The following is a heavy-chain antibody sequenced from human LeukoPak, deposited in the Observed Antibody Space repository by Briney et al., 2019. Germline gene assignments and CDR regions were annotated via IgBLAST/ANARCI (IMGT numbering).Heavy chain of an antibody. V-gene: IGHV4-59*01. Sequence: SETLSLTCTVSGGSISSYYWSWIRQPPGKGLEWIGYSYYSGSTNYNPSLKSRVTISVDTSKNQFSLKLSSVTAADTAVYYCARVRSPYGALNAFDIWGQGTMVTVSS. CDR1: GGSISSYY. CDR2: SYYSGST. J-gene: IGHJ3*02. D-gene: IGHD1-26*01. CDR3: ARVRSPYGALNAFDI.